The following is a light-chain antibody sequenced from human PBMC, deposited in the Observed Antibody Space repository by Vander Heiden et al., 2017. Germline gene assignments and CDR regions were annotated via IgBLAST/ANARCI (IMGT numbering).Light chain of an antibody. Sequence: DIQISHSPSTLSASVGDRVTITCRASQSSSSWLAWYQQKPGKAPKLLIYKASSLESGVPSRFSGSGSGTEFTLTISSLQHDDLATYYCQQDNSDPLTFGGGTKVEIK. CDR1: QSSSSW. V-gene: IGKV1-5*03. J-gene: IGKJ4*01. CDR2: KAS. CDR3: QQDNSDPLT.